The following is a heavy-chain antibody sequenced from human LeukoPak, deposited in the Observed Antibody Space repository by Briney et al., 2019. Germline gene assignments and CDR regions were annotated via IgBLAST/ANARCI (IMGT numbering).Heavy chain of an antibody. V-gene: IGHV3-33*01. D-gene: IGHD6-19*01. CDR3: AREWGLIAVAGGPGY. J-gene: IGHJ4*02. CDR1: GFIFSNYG. CDR2: IWYDGQTK. Sequence: GGSLRLSYEASGFIFSNYGMHWVRQAPGKGLEWLALIWYDGQTKFYADSVKGRFTISRDNSGNTLFLHMTSLRVEDTAVYYCAREWGLIAVAGGPGYWGQGALVTVFS.